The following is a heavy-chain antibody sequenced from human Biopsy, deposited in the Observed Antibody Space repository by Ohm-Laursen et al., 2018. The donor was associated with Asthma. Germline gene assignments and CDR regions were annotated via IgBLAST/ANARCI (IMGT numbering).Heavy chain of an antibody. CDR2: VSSDGHNK. CDR3: ARQSGQEYGDSIPFDT. D-gene: IGHD3-22*01. CDR1: GFVFSQCG. V-gene: IGHV3-30*03. J-gene: IGHJ3*02. Sequence: SLRPSCAASGFVFSQCGMHWVRQGPGKGLEWVALVSSDGHNKYYEDSVKGRFTISRDNSRNRLYLQINSLTVEDSAVHFCARQSGQEYGDSIPFDTWGQGTKVAVSS.